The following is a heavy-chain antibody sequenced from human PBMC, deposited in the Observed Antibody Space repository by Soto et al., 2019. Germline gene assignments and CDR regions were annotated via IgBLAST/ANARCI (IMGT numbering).Heavy chain of an antibody. V-gene: IGHV4-39*01. J-gene: IGHJ5*02. Sequence: SETLSLTCTVSGGSISSSSYYWGWIRQPPGKGLEWIGSIYYSGSTYYNPSLKSRVTISVDTSKNQFSLKLSSVTAADTAVYYCATGTKLLRFLEWSLSDNWFDPWGQGTLVTVSS. CDR3: ATGTKLLRFLEWSLSDNWFDP. D-gene: IGHD3-3*01. CDR1: GGSISSSSYY. CDR2: IYYSGST.